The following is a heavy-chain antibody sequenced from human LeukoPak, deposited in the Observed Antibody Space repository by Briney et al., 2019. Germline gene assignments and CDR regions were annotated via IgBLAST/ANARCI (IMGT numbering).Heavy chain of an antibody. CDR3: ARDSIAAAGTSGY. Sequence: GGSLRLSCAASGFTFSSYEMNWVRQAPGKGLEWVSYISSSGSTIYYADSVKGRFTISRDNAKNSLYLQMNSLRAEDTAVYYCARDSIAAAGTSGYWGQGTLVTVSS. J-gene: IGHJ4*02. CDR2: ISSSGSTI. V-gene: IGHV3-48*03. CDR1: GFTFSSYE. D-gene: IGHD6-13*01.